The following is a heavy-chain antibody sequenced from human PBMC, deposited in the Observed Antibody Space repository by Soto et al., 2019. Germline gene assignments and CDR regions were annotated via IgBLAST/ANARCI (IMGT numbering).Heavy chain of an antibody. V-gene: IGHV1-69*18. CDR2: IVPIFETL. D-gene: IGHD6-19*01. CDR1: GATFSGYA. CDR3: VVMGNVAVSNPRSFDY. Sequence: QVQLVQSGAEVKKPGSSVKVSCKSSGATFSGYAINWVRQAPGPGLEWLGRIVPIFETLNYAERFQGRGAITEDESTTPVYMKLTNRTHEDPAVYYCVVMGNVAVSNPRSFDYWGPGIQVPVSS. J-gene: IGHJ4*02.